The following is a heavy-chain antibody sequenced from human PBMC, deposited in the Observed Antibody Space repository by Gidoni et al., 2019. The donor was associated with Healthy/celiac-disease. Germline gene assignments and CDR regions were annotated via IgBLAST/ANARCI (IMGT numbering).Heavy chain of an antibody. CDR1: GGSFSGYY. V-gene: IGHV4-34*01. J-gene: IGHJ4*02. Sequence: QVQLQQWGAGLLKPSETLSLTCAVYGGSFSGYYWSWIRQPPGKGLEWIGEINHSGSTNYNPSLKSRVTISVDTSKNQFSLKLSSVTAADTAVYYCATSNYYYGSGSYNADDYWGQGTLVTVSS. CDR2: INHSGST. D-gene: IGHD3-10*01. CDR3: ATSNYYYGSGSYNADDY.